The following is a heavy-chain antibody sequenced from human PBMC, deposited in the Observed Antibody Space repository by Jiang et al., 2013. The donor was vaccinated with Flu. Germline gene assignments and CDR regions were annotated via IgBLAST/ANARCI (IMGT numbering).Heavy chain of an antibody. D-gene: IGHD4-11*01. CDR2: IDWDDDK. Sequence: KPTQTLTLTCTFSGFSLSTSGMCVSWIRQPPGKALEWLARIDWDDDKYYSTSLKTRLTISKDTSKNQVVLTMTNMDPVDTATYYCARGATVTSCLGNWFDPWGQGTLVTVSS. J-gene: IGHJ5*02. CDR1: GFSLSTSGMC. V-gene: IGHV2-70*11. CDR3: ARGATVTSCLGNWFDP.